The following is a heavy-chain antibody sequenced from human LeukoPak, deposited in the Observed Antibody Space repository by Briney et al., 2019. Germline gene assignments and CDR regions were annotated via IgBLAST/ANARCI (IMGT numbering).Heavy chain of an antibody. V-gene: IGHV3-30*04. CDR1: GFTFSSYA. J-gene: IGHJ3*02. CDR2: ISYDGSNK. D-gene: IGHD3-22*01. Sequence: GRSLRLSCAASGFTFSSYAMPWVRQAPGKGLEWVAVISYDGSNKYYADSVKGRFTISRDNSKNTLYLQMNSLRAEDTAVYYCARVGITMIVVVRDAFDIWGQGTMVTVSS. CDR3: ARVGITMIVVVRDAFDI.